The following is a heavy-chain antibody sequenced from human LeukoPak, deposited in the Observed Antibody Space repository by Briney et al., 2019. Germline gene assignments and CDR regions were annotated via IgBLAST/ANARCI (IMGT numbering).Heavy chain of an antibody. Sequence: ASVKVSCKASGYTFTSYAMHWVRQAPGQRLEWMGWINAGNSNTKYSQKFQGRVTITRDTSASTAYMELSSLRSEDTAVYYCASTYCSGGSCYGKWWFDPWGQGTLVTVSS. D-gene: IGHD2-15*01. J-gene: IGHJ5*02. V-gene: IGHV1-3*01. CDR3: ASTYCSGGSCYGKWWFDP. CDR2: INAGNSNT. CDR1: GYTFTSYA.